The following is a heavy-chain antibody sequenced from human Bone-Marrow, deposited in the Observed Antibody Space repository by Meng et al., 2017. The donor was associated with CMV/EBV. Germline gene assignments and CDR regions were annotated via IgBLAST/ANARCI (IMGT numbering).Heavy chain of an antibody. CDR3: AREEGDF. Sequence: GESLKISCTASGFTFSGYGMHWVRQAPGKGLEWVSFIRYDGDNKYYADSVKGRFTISRDNSKNTLYLQMNSLRVDDTAVYYCAREEGDFWGQGTLVTVSS. CDR2: IRYDGDNK. D-gene: IGHD3-3*01. CDR1: GFTFSGYG. V-gene: IGHV3-30*02. J-gene: IGHJ4*02.